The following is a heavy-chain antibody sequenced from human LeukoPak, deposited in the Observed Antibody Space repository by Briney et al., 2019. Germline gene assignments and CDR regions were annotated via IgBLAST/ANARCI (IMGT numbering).Heavy chain of an antibody. CDR2: IRDYNCNT. CDR1: VYTFTRYG. V-gene: IGHV1-18*01. CDR3: ATTTATSGSSLY. Sequence: GASVKVSCKASVYTFTRYGIRGVGQAPARGLEWMGLIRDYNCNTNYAQKLWGRVTMTAQRQTHTAYVDVRDLTFVDTAVFYCATTTATSGSSLYWGQGTLVNVAS. J-gene: IGHJ4*02. D-gene: IGHD6-19*01.